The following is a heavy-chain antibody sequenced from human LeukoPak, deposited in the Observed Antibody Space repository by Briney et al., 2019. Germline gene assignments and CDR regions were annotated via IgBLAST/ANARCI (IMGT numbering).Heavy chain of an antibody. V-gene: IGHV3-48*01. Sequence: GGSLRLSCAASGFIFRSYGMSWVRQAPGKGLEWVSYISSGSSSRYYADSVKGRFTISRDNAKNSLYLQMNSLRAEDTAVYFCARLRYYAVDVWGQGTTVIVSS. CDR2: ISSGSSSR. CDR3: ARLRYYAVDV. CDR1: GFIFRSYG. J-gene: IGHJ6*02.